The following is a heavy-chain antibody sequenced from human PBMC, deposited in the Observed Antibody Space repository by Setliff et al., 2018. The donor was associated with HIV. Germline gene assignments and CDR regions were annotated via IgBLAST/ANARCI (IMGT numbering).Heavy chain of an antibody. CDR3: ARESYRPRLGSGGQWLRFLGPADF. V-gene: IGHV1-69*13. CDR2: IIPAFGAA. D-gene: IGHD5-12*01. Sequence: GASVKVSCKASGGTFSASGFSWVRQAPGQGLEWMGGIIPAFGAADYAQKFQGRVTITADASTSTAYMELISLRSEDTAVYYCARESYRPRLGSGGQWLRFLGPADFWGQGTLVTVSS. J-gene: IGHJ4*02. CDR1: GGTFSASG.